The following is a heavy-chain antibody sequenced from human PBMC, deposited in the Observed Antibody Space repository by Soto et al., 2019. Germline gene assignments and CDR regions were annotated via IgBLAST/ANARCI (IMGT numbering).Heavy chain of an antibody. CDR2: IIPILGIA. J-gene: IGHJ4*02. D-gene: IGHD2-15*01. Sequence: QVQLVQSGAEVKKPGSSVKVSCKASGGTFSSYTISWVRQAPGQGLEWMGRIIPILGIANYAQKFQGRVTITADKSTSTAYMGLSSLRSEDTAVYYCARGGSEGYCSGGSCYSFDYWGQGTLVTVSS. CDR1: GGTFSSYT. V-gene: IGHV1-69*02. CDR3: ARGGSEGYCSGGSCYSFDY.